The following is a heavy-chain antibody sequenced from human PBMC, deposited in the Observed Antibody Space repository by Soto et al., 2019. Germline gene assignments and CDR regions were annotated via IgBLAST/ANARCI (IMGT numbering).Heavy chain of an antibody. CDR1: GGSISSGDYY. J-gene: IGHJ4*02. D-gene: IGHD4-17*01. V-gene: IGHV4-30-4*01. Sequence: QVQLQESGPGLVKPSQTLSLTCTVSGGSISSGDYYWSWIRQPPGKGLEWIGYIYYSGSTYYNPSLKSRVTISVDTSKNQFSPKLSSVTAADTAVYYCARVRWKTPLGPTVSYFDYWGQGTLVTVSS. CDR2: IYYSGST. CDR3: ARVRWKTPLGPTVSYFDY.